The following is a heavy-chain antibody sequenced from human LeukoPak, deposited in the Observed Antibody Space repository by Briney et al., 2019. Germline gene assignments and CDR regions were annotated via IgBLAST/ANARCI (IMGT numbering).Heavy chain of an antibody. CDR3: ARDFGSSPWGWFDP. CDR2: IYYTGKT. D-gene: IGHD6-6*01. Sequence: SETLSLTCTLSNGSINSNSNYWGWVRQPPGKGLEWIGSIYYTGKTYYNASLKSRISISLETSKNQFSLMLNSVTAADTAMYYCARDFGSSPWGWFDPWGQGTMVIVSS. V-gene: IGHV4-39*07. CDR1: NGSINSNSNY. J-gene: IGHJ5*02.